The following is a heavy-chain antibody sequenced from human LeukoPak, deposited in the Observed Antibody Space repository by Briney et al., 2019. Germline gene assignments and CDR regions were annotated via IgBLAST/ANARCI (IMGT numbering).Heavy chain of an antibody. Sequence: GGSLRLSCAASGFTVSSNYMSWVRQAPGKGLEWVSSISSSSSYIYYADSVKGRFTISRDNAKNSLYLQMNSLRAEDTAVYYCARDETPEYSSSSDYWGQGTLVTVSS. CDR2: ISSSSSYI. V-gene: IGHV3-21*01. J-gene: IGHJ4*02. CDR1: GFTVSSNY. D-gene: IGHD6-6*01. CDR3: ARDETPEYSSSSDY.